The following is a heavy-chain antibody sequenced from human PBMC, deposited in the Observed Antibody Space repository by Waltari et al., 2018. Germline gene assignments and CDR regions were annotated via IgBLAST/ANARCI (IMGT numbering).Heavy chain of an antibody. CDR2: IDPEDGET. CDR3: VMGGRGDY. J-gene: IGHJ4*02. V-gene: IGHV1-69-2*01. CDR1: GYTFIDYF. Sequence: EVQLVQSGAEVKKPGATVKISCKASGYTFIDYFMHWVQQAPGKGLEWVGRIDPEDGETVYAEKFQGRVTITADTSTDTSYLELSSLRSDDTAVYFCVMGGRGDYWGQGTLVTVSS. D-gene: IGHD3-16*01.